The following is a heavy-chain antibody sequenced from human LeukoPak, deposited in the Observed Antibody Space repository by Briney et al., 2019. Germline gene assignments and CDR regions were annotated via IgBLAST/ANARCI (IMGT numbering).Heavy chain of an antibody. V-gene: IGHV1-69*13. CDR2: IIPIFGTA. J-gene: IGHJ4*02. D-gene: IGHD6-6*01. CDR1: GGTFSSYA. Sequence: VASVKVSCKASGGTFSSYAISWVRQAPGQGLEWMGGIIPIFGTANYAQKFQGRVTITADESTSTAYMELSSLRSEDTAVYYCARGSGGDDPGGAARPSDWGQGTLVTVSS. CDR3: ARGSGGDDPGGAARPSD.